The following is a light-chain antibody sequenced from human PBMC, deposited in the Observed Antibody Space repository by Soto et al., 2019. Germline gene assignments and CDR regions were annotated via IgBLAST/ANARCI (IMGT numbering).Light chain of an antibody. CDR3: QHFKNWPPTVT. V-gene: IGKV3D-15*01. CDR1: QTLSSN. J-gene: IGKJ3*01. CDR2: GAS. Sequence: EIMMTQSPATLSVSPGERVTLSCRATQTLSSNLAWDQQRPGQAPRLLIYGASIRATGVPARFSCSGSGSEFTLTISSLQSDDFGIYYCQHFKNWPPTVTFGPGTKVDLK.